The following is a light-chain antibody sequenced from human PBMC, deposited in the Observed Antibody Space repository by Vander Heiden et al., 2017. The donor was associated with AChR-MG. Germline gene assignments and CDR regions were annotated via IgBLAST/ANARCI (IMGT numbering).Light chain of an antibody. Sequence: DTQMTQSPSTLSASVGDRVTLTCRASQSISSWLAWYQQKPGKAPNLLIYRASTLESAVPSRFRGSGSGTEFTLTITSLQPEDFATYYCQQDSDDPWTFGQGTKVEIK. J-gene: IGKJ1*01. CDR3: QQDSDDPWT. CDR1: QSISSW. V-gene: IGKV1-5*03. CDR2: RAS.